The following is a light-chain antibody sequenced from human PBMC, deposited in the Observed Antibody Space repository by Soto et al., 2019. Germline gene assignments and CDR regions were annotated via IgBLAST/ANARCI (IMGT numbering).Light chain of an antibody. V-gene: IGLV2-14*01. J-gene: IGLJ1*01. CDR1: SSDVGAYNH. CDR2: EVS. Sequence: QSALTQPASVSGSPGQSITISCTGTSSDVGAYNHVSWYQQHPGKAPKLMIYEVSDRPSGVSNRFSGSKSGNTASLTISGLQADDEADYYCYSYTRSSTPDVFGTGTKVTVL. CDR3: YSYTRSSTPDV.